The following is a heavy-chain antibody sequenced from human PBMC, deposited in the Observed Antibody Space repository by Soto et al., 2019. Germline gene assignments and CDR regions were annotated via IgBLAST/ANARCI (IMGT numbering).Heavy chain of an antibody. CDR3: ATRILGYSSGWGAFDI. CDR2: IYYSGST. J-gene: IGHJ3*02. CDR1: GGSISRYY. D-gene: IGHD6-19*01. V-gene: IGHV4-59*13. Sequence: PSETLSLTCSVSGGSISRYYCSWIRQPPGKGLEWIGYIYYSGSTNYNPSLKSRVTISVDTSKNQFSLKLSSVTAADTAVYYCATRILGYSSGWGAFDIWGQGTRVTV.